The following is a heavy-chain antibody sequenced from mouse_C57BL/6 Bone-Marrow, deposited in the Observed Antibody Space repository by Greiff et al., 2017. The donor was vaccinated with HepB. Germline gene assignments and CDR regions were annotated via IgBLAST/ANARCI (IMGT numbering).Heavy chain of an antibody. CDR2: IYPRSGNT. CDR3: ARPGPGPYAMDY. Sequence: VQLQQSGAELARPGASVKLSCKASGYTFTCYGISWVKQRTGQGLEWIGEIYPRSGNTYYNEKFKGKATLTADKSSSTAYMELRSLTSEDSAVYFCARPGPGPYAMDYWGQGTSVTVSS. CDR1: GYTFTCYG. D-gene: IGHD3-1*01. J-gene: IGHJ4*01. V-gene: IGHV1-81*01.